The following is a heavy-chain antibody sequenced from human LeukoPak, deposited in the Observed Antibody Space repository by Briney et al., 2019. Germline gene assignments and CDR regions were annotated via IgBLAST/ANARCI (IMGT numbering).Heavy chain of an antibody. CDR2: ISHSGST. Sequence: SETLSLTCTVSGYSISIAFYWGWIRQPPGKGLGWIGSISHSGSTYYNPSLKSRVTISVDTSKNQFSLKLSSVTAADTAVYYCARGFDYYDSSGYLSNWYFDLWGRGTLVTVSS. CDR3: ARGFDYYDSSGYLSNWYFDL. V-gene: IGHV4-38-2*02. J-gene: IGHJ2*01. CDR1: GYSISIAFY. D-gene: IGHD3-22*01.